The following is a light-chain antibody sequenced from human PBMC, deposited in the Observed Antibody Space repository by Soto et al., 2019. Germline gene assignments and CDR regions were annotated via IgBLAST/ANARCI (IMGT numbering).Light chain of an antibody. J-gene: IGLJ2*01. CDR2: GNS. Sequence: QSVLTQPPSVSGAPGPMVTISCTGSSSNIGAGYDVHWYQQLPGTAPKLLIYGNSNRPSGVPDRFSGSKSGTSASLAITGLQAEDEADYYCQSYDSSLSGVVLGGGTKLPVL. CDR1: SSNIGAGYD. V-gene: IGLV1-40*01. CDR3: QSYDSSLSGVV.